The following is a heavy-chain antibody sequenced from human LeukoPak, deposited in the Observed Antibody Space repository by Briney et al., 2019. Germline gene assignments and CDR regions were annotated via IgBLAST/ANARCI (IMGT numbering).Heavy chain of an antibody. J-gene: IGHJ4*02. Sequence: SVKVSGKASGGTFSSYAISWVRQAPGQGLEWMGRIIPIFGIANYAQKFQGRVTITADKSTSTAYMELSSLRSEDTAVYYCARGVAARNGFDYWGQGTLVTVSS. CDR2: IIPIFGIA. CDR3: ARGVAARNGFDY. D-gene: IGHD6-6*01. V-gene: IGHV1-69*04. CDR1: GGTFSSYA.